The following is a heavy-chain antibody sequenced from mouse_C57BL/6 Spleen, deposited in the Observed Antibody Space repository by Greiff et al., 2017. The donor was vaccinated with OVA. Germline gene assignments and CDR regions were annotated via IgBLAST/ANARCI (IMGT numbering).Heavy chain of an antibody. D-gene: IGHD1-1*01. CDR1: GYAFSSSS. CDR3: ARGTVYFDY. Sequence: VQLQQSGPELVKPGASVKISCKASGYAFSSSSMNWVKQRPGKGLEWIGRIYPGDGDTNYNGKFKGKATLTADKSSSTAYMQLSSLTSEDSAVYFCARGTVYFDYWGQGTTLTVSS. J-gene: IGHJ2*01. CDR2: IYPGDGDT. V-gene: IGHV1-82*01.